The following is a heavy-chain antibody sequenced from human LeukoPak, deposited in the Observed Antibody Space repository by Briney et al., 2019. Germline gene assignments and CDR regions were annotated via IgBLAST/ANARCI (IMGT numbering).Heavy chain of an antibody. V-gene: IGHV1-69*13. CDR2: IIPIFGTA. CDR1: GGTFSSYA. Sequence: SVKVSCKASGGTFSSYAISWVRQAPGQGLEWMGGIIPIFGTANYAQKFQGRVTITADESTSTAYMELSSLRSEDTAVYYCASGTMIVVDPYFDYWGQGTLVTVSS. D-gene: IGHD3-22*01. CDR3: ASGTMIVVDPYFDY. J-gene: IGHJ4*02.